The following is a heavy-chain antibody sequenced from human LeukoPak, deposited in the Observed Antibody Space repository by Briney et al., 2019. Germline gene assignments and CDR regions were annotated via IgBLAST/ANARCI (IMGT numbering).Heavy chain of an antibody. CDR2: IKQDGGEK. CDR1: GFSFSNYW. J-gene: IGHJ4*02. V-gene: IGHV3-7*03. D-gene: IGHD5-24*01. CDR3: AKVATINLDYFDY. Sequence: GGSLRLSCAASGFSFSNYWMNWVRQAPGKGLEWVANIKQDGGEKYYVDSVKGRFTISRDNAKNSLYLQMSSLRAEDTAVYYCAKVATINLDYFDYWGQGTLVTVSS.